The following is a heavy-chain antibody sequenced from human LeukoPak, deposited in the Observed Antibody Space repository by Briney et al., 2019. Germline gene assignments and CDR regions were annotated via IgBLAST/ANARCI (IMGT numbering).Heavy chain of an antibody. CDR2: IKQDGSEK. D-gene: IGHD1-26*01. CDR3: ARESGSYPHDAFDI. J-gene: IGHJ3*02. Sequence: GGSLRLSCAASEFSVGSNYMTWVRQAPGKGLEWVANIKQDGSEKYYVDSVKGRFTISRDNAKNSLYLQMNSLRAEDTAVYYCARESGSYPHDAFDIWGQGTMVTVSS. V-gene: IGHV3-7*01. CDR1: EFSVGSNY.